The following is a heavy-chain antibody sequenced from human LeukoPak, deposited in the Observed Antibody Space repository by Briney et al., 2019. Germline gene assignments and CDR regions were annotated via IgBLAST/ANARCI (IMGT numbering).Heavy chain of an antibody. CDR1: GFTFSSYG. J-gene: IGHJ4*02. Sequence: PGGSLRLSCAASGFTFSSYGMHWVRQAPGKGLEWVAVISYDGSNKYYADSVKGRFTISRDNSKNTLYLQMNSLRAEDTAVYYCAKVGYGSGSYNLDYWGQGTLVTASS. CDR2: ISYDGSNK. V-gene: IGHV3-30*18. D-gene: IGHD3-10*01. CDR3: AKVGYGSGSYNLDY.